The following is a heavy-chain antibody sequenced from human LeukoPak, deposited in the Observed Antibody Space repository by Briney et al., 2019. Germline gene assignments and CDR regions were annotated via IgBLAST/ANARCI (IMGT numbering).Heavy chain of an antibody. CDR3: AKGKMSCSSTSCRRTNWFDP. Sequence: GGSLRLSCAASGFTFSSYAMSWVRQAPGKGLEWVSGISGSSAGTYYADSVKGRFTISRDNSKNTLYLQMNSLRAEDTAVYYCAKGKMSCSSTSCRRTNWFDPWGQGTLVTVSS. V-gene: IGHV3-23*01. CDR2: ISGSSAGT. J-gene: IGHJ5*02. CDR1: GFTFSSYA. D-gene: IGHD2-2*01.